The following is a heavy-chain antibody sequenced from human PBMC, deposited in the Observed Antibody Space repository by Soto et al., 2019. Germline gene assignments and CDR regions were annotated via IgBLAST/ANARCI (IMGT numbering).Heavy chain of an antibody. V-gene: IGHV1-18*01. CDR1: GYTFTSYG. CDR2: ISAYNGNT. CDR3: ARAHQDIRASPYNWNPNWCDP. Sequence: ASVKVSCKASGYTFTSYGISWVRQAPGQGLEWMGWISAYNGNTNYAQKLQGRVTMTTDTSTSTAYMELRSLRSDDTAVYYCARAHQDIRASPYNWNPNWCDPWGQGTLVTVSS. J-gene: IGHJ5*02. D-gene: IGHD1-20*01.